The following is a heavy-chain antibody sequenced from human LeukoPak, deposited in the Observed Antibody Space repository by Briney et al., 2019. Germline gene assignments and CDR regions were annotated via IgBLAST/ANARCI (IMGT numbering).Heavy chain of an antibody. D-gene: IGHD3-22*01. Sequence: GGSLRLSCAASGFTFSSYSMNWVRQAPGKGLEWVSSISSSSSYIYYADPVKGRFTISRDNAKNSLYLQMNSLRAEDTAVYYCARVHYDSSGYYYGTYYFDYWGQGTLVTVSS. J-gene: IGHJ4*02. CDR1: GFTFSSYS. V-gene: IGHV3-21*03. CDR3: ARVHYDSSGYYYGTYYFDY. CDR2: ISSSSSYI.